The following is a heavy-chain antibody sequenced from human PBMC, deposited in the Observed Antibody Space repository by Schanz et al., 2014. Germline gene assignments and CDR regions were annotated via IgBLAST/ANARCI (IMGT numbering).Heavy chain of an antibody. CDR2: IYSGDNT. CDR3: ARDPSGSYGWFDP. V-gene: IGHV3-66*03. D-gene: IGHD1-26*01. CDR1: GFTVTSYY. J-gene: IGHJ5*02. Sequence: EMQLVESGGGLIQPGGSLRLSCAASGFTVTSYYMSWVRQAPGKGLEWVSVIYSGDNTYYADSVKGRFTISRDNSKNTLYLQMNSLRAEDTAVYYCARDPSGSYGWFDPWGQGTLVTVSS.